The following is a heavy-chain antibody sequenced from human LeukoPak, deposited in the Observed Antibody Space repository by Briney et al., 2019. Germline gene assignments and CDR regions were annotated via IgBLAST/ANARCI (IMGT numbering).Heavy chain of an antibody. D-gene: IGHD3-22*01. CDR3: ARDFYYYDTTHAFDI. CDR1: GFTFSSYA. Sequence: GGSLRLSCATSGFTFSSYAMSWVRQAPGKGLEWVSAISGSGDSTYYADSVKGRFTISRDNSKNTLYLQMNSLRAEDTAVYYCARDFYYYDTTHAFDIWGQGTMVTVSS. CDR2: ISGSGDST. V-gene: IGHV3-23*01. J-gene: IGHJ3*02.